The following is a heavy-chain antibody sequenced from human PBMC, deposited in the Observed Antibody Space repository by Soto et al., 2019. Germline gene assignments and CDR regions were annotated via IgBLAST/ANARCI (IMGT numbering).Heavy chain of an antibody. CDR3: ARSLADILTGYFMGHYYYGMDV. CDR2: IYSGGST. V-gene: IGHV3-53*01. D-gene: IGHD3-9*01. J-gene: IGHJ6*02. CDR1: GFTVSSNY. Sequence: GGSLRLSCAASGFTVSSNYMSWVRQAPGKGLEWVSVIYSGGSTYYADSVKGRFTISRDNSKNTLYLQMNSLRAEDTAMYYCARSLADILTGYFMGHYYYGMDVWGQGTTVTVSS.